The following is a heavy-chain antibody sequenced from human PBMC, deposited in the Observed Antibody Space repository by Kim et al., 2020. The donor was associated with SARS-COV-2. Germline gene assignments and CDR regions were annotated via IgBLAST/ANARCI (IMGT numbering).Heavy chain of an antibody. V-gene: IGHV4-34*01. J-gene: IGHJ4*02. CDR3: ARGRRRDGSGSYYNLDY. D-gene: IGHD3-10*01. Sequence: RKSRVTIAVDTSKNQFSLKLSSVTAADTAVYYCARGRRRDGSGSYYNLDYWGQGTLVTVSS.